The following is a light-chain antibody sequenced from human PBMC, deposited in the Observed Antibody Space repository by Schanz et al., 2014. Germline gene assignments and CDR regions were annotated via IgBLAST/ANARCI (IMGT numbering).Light chain of an antibody. Sequence: EIVLTQSPGTLSLSPGERATLSCRASQSVSNNYLAWFQQKPGLAPRPLIYDASNRATGIPARFSGSGSGTDFTLTISRLEPEDFAVYYCQHYSLSPLFGQGTKVDI. J-gene: IGKJ1*01. CDR2: DAS. V-gene: IGKV3D-20*01. CDR3: QHYSLSPL. CDR1: QSVSNNY.